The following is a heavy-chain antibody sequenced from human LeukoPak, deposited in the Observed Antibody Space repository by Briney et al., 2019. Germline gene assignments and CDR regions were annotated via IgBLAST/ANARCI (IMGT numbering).Heavy chain of an antibody. CDR3: ARRPSYDSSGYYVDD. CDR1: GYSFASFW. V-gene: IGHV5-51*01. J-gene: IGHJ4*02. D-gene: IGHD3-22*01. Sequence: GESPKISCKGSGYSFASFWIAWVRQMPGKGLEWMGIIWPIDSDTIFSPSFQGQITISVDKSISTAYLQWSSLKASDTAMYYCARRPSYDSSGYYVDDWGQGTLVTVSS. CDR2: IWPIDSDT.